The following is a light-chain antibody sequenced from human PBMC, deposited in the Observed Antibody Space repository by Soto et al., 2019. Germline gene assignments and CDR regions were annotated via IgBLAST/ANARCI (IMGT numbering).Light chain of an antibody. V-gene: IGKV3-15*01. Sequence: EIVMTQSPATLSVSPGDRATLSCRASQSVSSSLAGYQQIPGQAPRLLIYDASPRATGIPARFGGSGSGTEFTLTISSLQSEDFAVYYCQQYNNWPPLTGGGGTKVELK. CDR2: DAS. CDR3: QQYNNWPPLT. CDR1: QSVSSS. J-gene: IGKJ4*01.